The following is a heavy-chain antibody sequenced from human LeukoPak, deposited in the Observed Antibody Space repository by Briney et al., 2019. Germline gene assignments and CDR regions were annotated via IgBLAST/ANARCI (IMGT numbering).Heavy chain of an antibody. D-gene: IGHD3-22*01. CDR2: IIPIFGTA. J-gene: IGHJ4*02. CDR3: ATGTPHYYDSSGYFLSGFDY. Sequence: SVKVSCKASGGTFSSYAISWVRQAPGQGLEWMGGIIPIFGTANYAQKFRGRVTITADESTSTAYKELSSLRSEDTAVYYCATGTPHYYDSSGYFLSGFDYWGQGTLVTVSS. CDR1: GGTFSSYA. V-gene: IGHV1-69*01.